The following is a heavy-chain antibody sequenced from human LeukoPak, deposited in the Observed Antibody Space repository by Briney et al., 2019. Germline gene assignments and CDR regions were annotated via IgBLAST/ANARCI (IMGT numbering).Heavy chain of an antibody. CDR3: ATLDYYGSGTREDY. CDR1: GYTFIAYY. V-gene: IGHV1-2*02. CDR2: INPNSGDT. Sequence: ASVTVSCKPSGYTFIAYYIHLVRQAPGQGLECMGWINPNSGDTNYAQKFQDRVTMTWDTSVSTAYMELSSLTSDDTAVYYCATLDYYGSGTREDYWGQGTLVTVSS. J-gene: IGHJ4*02. D-gene: IGHD3-10*01.